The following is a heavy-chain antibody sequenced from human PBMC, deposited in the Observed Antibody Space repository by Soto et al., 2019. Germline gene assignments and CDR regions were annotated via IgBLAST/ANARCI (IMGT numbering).Heavy chain of an antibody. Sequence: GESLKISCKGSGYSFTSYLIGWVRQMPGKGLEWMGIIYPGDSDTRYSPSFQGQVTISADKSISTAYLQWSSLKASDTAMYYCARHRVGSGRQKPIARNYYYMDVWGKGTTVTVSS. CDR3: ARHRVGSGRQKPIARNYYYMDV. D-gene: IGHD3-10*01. CDR2: IYPGDSDT. V-gene: IGHV5-51*01. CDR1: GYSFTSYL. J-gene: IGHJ6*03.